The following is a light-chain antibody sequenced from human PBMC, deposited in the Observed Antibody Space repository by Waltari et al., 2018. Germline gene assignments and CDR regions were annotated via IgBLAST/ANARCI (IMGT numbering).Light chain of an antibody. J-gene: IGKJ2*01. V-gene: IGKV3-20*01. CDR2: GAS. CDR1: QSVSSSY. Sequence: EIVLTQSPGTLSLSPGERATLSCRASQSVSSSYLAWYQQKPGQAPRLLIDGASSRATGIPDRFSGSGSGTDFTLTISRLEPEDFAVYYCQQYGSPPMYTFGQGTKLEIK. CDR3: QQYGSPPMYT.